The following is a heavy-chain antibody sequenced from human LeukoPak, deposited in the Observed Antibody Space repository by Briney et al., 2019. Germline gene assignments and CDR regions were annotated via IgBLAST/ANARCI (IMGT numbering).Heavy chain of an antibody. D-gene: IGHD1-26*01. CDR3: ARGPGIVGVRGRAFDI. Sequence: SETLSLTCTVSGGSISSYYWSWIRQPPGKGLEWIGYIYYSGSTNYNPSLKSRVTISVDTSKNQFSLKLSSVTAADTAVYYCARGPGIVGVRGRAFDIWGQGTMVTVSS. CDR1: GGSISSYY. V-gene: IGHV4-59*12. CDR2: IYYSGST. J-gene: IGHJ3*02.